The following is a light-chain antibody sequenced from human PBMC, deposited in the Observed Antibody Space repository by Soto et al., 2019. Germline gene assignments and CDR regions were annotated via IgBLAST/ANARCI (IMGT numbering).Light chain of an antibody. CDR2: AAS. V-gene: IGKV1-27*01. Sequence: DIQMTQSPSSLSASVGDRVTITCRASQGISNYLAWYQQKPGKVPKLLIFAASTLQSGVPSRFSGSGSGTDFILTISSLQPEDVATYYCQKYSSAPPFTFGPGTTVDLK. CDR3: QKYSSAPPFT. J-gene: IGKJ3*01. CDR1: QGISNY.